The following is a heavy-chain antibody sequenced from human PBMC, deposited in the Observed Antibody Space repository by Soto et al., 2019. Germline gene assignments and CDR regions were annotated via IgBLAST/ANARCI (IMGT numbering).Heavy chain of an antibody. Sequence: VQLVQSGAEMKNPGTSVILSCKASGYSFTKFAVQWVRQALGQRLEWMGWINAGNGNTKYSQKFQGRLTITRDASANIAYMDLRSLTSEDSAVYYCARGIWVATTASYYFDSWGQGTQVTVSP. D-gene: IGHD5-12*01. CDR3: ARGIWVATTASYYFDS. V-gene: IGHV1-3*01. CDR1: GYSFTKFA. J-gene: IGHJ4*02. CDR2: INAGNGNT.